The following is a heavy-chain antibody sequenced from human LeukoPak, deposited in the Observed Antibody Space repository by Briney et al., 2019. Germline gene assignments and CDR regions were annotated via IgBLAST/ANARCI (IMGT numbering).Heavy chain of an antibody. CDR2: IYPGDSDT. CDR3: ARRAGGYLSGFYYYYYMDV. D-gene: IGHD5-12*01. J-gene: IGHJ6*03. V-gene: IGHV5-51*01. Sequence: GESMKISCKGSGYKFTSYWIGWVRQMPGKGLEWMGSIYPGDSDTRYSPSFQGQVTISADKSISTAYLQWSSLKASDTAMYYCARRAGGYLSGFYYYYYMDVWGKGTTVTVSS. CDR1: GYKFTSYW.